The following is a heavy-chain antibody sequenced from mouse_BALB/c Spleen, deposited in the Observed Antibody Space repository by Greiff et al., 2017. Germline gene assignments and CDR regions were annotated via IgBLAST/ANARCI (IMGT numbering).Heavy chain of an antibody. CDR3: ARHYAY. Sequence: EVKLMESGGGLVKPGGSLKLSCAASGFTFSSYAMSWVRQTPEKRLEWVATISSGGSYTYYPDSVKGRFTISRDNAKNTLYLQMSSLRSEDTAMYYCARHYAYWGQGTLVTVSA. V-gene: IGHV5-9-3*01. CDR1: GFTFSSYA. J-gene: IGHJ3*01. CDR2: ISSGGSYT.